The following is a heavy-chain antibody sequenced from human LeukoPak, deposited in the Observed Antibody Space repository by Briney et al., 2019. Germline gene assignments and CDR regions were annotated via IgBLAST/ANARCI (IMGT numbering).Heavy chain of an antibody. CDR3: ARGGRSGSHDKFDY. Sequence: GGSLRLSCAASGFTFSSYAMHWVRQAPGKGLEFVSGISSDGDRTYYVSSVRGRFIISRGNSKNMLDLQMGSLRGDDMAVYYCARGGRSGSHDKFDYWGQGTLVTVSS. J-gene: IGHJ4*02. D-gene: IGHD1-26*01. V-gene: IGHV3-64*01. CDR2: ISSDGDRT. CDR1: GFTFSSYA.